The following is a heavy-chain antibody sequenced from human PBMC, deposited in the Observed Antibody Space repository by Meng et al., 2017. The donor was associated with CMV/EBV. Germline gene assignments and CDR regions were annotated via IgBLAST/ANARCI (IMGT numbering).Heavy chain of an antibody. CDR3: ARRVEGYCSSTSCDDAFDI. CDR2: IYPGDSDT. Sequence: GGSLRLSCKGSGYSFTSYWLGWVRQMPGKGLEWMGIIYPGDSDTRYSPSFQGQVTISADKSISTAYLQWSSLKASDTAMYYCARRVEGYCSSTSCDDAFDIWGQGTMVTVSS. J-gene: IGHJ3*02. V-gene: IGHV5-51*01. D-gene: IGHD2-2*01. CDR1: GYSFTSYW.